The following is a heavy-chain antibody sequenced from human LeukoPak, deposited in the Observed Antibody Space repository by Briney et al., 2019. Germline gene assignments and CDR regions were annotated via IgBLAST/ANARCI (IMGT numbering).Heavy chain of an antibody. CDR2: IRSTSYSETT. Sequence: PGGSLRLSCTASGFSIAEYAMTWVRQAPGRGLEWLGFIRSTSYSETTPFAASVRGRFTISRDDSNSVTYLQMNSLKIEDTAVYFCTRDRRDGYNDGYFSLWGRGTLVTVSS. V-gene: IGHV3-49*04. CDR3: TRDRRDGYNDGYFSL. D-gene: IGHD5-24*01. J-gene: IGHJ2*01. CDR1: GFSIAEYA.